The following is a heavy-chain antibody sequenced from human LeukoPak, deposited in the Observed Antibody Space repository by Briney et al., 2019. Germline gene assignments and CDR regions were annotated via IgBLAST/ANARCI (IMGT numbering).Heavy chain of an antibody. Sequence: GASVKVSCKASGYTFTGYYMHWVRQAPGQGLEWMGWINPNSGGTNYAQKFQGRVTMTRDTSISTAYMELSRLRSDDTAVYYCARVIIAAPHVPGKYGMDVWGQGTTVSVS. V-gene: IGHV1-2*02. CDR2: INPNSGGT. J-gene: IGHJ6*02. CDR1: GYTFTGYY. CDR3: ARVIIAAPHVPGKYGMDV. D-gene: IGHD6-13*01.